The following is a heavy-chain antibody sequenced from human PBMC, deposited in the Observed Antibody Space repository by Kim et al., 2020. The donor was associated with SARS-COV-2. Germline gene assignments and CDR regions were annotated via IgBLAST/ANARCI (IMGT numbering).Heavy chain of an antibody. CDR1: GGSISSYY. CDR2: IYYSGST. V-gene: IGHV4-59*01. J-gene: IGHJ6*02. D-gene: IGHD2-2*01. CDR3: ARDGWGYCSSTSCSSPDYYYYYGMDV. Sequence: SETLSLTCTVSGGSISSYYWSWIRQPPGKGVEWIGYIYYSGSTNYNPSLKSRVTISVDTSKNQFSLKLSSVTAADTAVYYCARDGWGYCSSTSCSSPDYYYYYGMDVWGQGTTVTVSS.